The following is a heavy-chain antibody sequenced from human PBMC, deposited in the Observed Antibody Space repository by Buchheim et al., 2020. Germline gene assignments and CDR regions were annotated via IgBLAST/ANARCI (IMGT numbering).Heavy chain of an antibody. V-gene: IGHV3-11*01. D-gene: IGHD5-24*01. CDR1: GFTFSDYY. CDR3: AREGIEMATIGEY. J-gene: IGHJ4*02. Sequence: QVQLVESGGDLVKPGGSLRLSCAASGFTFSDYYMSWIRQAPGKGLEWVAYIGRSGSFIHYADSVKGRFTISRDNAKNSLSLQMNSLRDEDTARYYCAREGIEMATIGEYWGQGT. CDR2: IGRSGSFI.